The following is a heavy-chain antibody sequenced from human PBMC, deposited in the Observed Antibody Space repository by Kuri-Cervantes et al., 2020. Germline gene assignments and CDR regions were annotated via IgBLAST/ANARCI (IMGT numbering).Heavy chain of an antibody. J-gene: IGHJ4*02. Sequence: GGSLRLSCVASGFVFSNNWMSWVRLAPGKGLEWVANINPDGSDRNYVDSVRGRFTISRDNAKSSLYLHMTNLRAEDTALYYCVRGFAYWGQGTQVTVSS. CDR2: INPDGSDR. V-gene: IGHV3-7*02. CDR3: VRGFAY. CDR1: GFVFSNNW.